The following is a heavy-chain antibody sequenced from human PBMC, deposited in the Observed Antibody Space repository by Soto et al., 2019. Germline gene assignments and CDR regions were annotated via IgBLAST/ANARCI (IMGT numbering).Heavy chain of an antibody. V-gene: IGHV4-59*01. CDR3: AGEIHGDYYYYYGMDV. D-gene: IGHD4-17*01. J-gene: IGHJ6*02. CDR2: IYYSGST. CDR1: GGSISSYY. Sequence: SETLSLTCTVSGGSISSYYWSWIRQPPGKGLEWIGYIYYSGSTNYNPSLKSRVTISVDTSKNQFSLKLSSVTAADTAVYYCAGEIHGDYYYYYGMDVWGQGTTVTVS.